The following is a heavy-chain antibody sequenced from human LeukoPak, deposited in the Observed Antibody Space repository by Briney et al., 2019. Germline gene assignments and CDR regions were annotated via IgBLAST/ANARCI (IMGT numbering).Heavy chain of an antibody. Sequence: GGSLRLSCAASGFTFSGYWIHWVRQAPVKGLEWVSRVNSDGSRTDYADSVKGRFTISRDNAKNTLFLHMHSLRPEDTAVYYCTRSPYSSSWTFEYWGQGTLVSVPS. V-gene: IGHV3-74*01. J-gene: IGHJ4*02. CDR2: VNSDGSRT. CDR1: GFTFSGYW. D-gene: IGHD6-13*01. CDR3: TRSPYSSSWTFEY.